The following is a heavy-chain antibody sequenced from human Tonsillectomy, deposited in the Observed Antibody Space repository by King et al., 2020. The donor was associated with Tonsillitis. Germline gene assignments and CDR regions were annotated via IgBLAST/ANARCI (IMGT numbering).Heavy chain of an antibody. CDR1: GFTFSSYG. D-gene: IGHD2-2*01. J-gene: IGHJ3*02. CDR3: AKDLWGDCSSSSGYDAFDN. V-gene: IGHV3-30*18. CDR2: ISYDGSNK. Sequence: VQLVQSGGGVVQPGRSLRLSCAASGFTFSSYGIHWVRQAPGRGLEWVAVISYDGSNKYYADSVKGRFTISRDNSKNTLYLQMNSLRAEDTAVYYCAKDLWGDCSSSSGYDAFDNWG.